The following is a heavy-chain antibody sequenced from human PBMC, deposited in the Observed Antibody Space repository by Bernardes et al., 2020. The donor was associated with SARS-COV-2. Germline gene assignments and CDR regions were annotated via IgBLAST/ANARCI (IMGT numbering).Heavy chain of an antibody. CDR2: IYYSGST. D-gene: IGHD3-22*01. Sequence: SEPLSLTCTVSGGSISSGGYYWSWIRQHPGKGLEWIGYIYYSGSTYYNPSLKSRVTISVDTSKNQFSLKLSSVTAADTAVYYCARARSTMIVVVNEFDYWGQGTLVTVSS. J-gene: IGHJ4*02. CDR1: GGSISSGGYY. CDR3: ARARSTMIVVVNEFDY. V-gene: IGHV4-31*03.